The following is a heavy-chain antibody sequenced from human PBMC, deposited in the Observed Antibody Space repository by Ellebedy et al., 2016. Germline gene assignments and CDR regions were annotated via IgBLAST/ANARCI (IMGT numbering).Heavy chain of an antibody. V-gene: IGHV1-46*01. CDR3: ARGGMLYCSSTYCVDY. J-gene: IGHJ4*02. Sequence: ASVKVSCXASGYTFTTYYMHWVRQAPGQGLEWMGIIRPSTGSTDYAQKFQGRVMMTRDTSTSTVYMELKSLTSEDTAVYYCARGGMLYCSSTYCVDYWGQGTLVTVSS. D-gene: IGHD2-2*01. CDR1: GYTFTTYY. CDR2: IRPSTGST.